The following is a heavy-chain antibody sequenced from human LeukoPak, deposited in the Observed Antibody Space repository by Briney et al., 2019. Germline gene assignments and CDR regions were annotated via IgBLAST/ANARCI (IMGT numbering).Heavy chain of an antibody. J-gene: IGHJ4*02. CDR1: GFTFSTYA. D-gene: IGHD6-6*01. V-gene: IGHV3-23*01. Sequence: GGSLRLSCAASGFTFSTYAMTWVRQAPGKGLEWVSAISANGGNTYYAASVKGRSTISRDNSKSTLYLQMNSLRAEDTAIYYCAKDSQGKTLRPVDFDCWGQGTLVTVSS. CDR3: AKDSQGKTLRPVDFDC. CDR2: ISANGGNT.